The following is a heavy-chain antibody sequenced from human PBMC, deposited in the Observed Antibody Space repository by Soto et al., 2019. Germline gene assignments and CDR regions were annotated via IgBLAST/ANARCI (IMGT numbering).Heavy chain of an antibody. CDR3: AREGYSYGPDYYYYGMDV. Sequence: GGSLRLSCAASGFTFSSYGMHWVRQAPGKGLEWVAVIWYDGSNKYYADSVKGRFTISRDNSKNTLYLQMNSLRAEETAVYYCAREGYSYGPDYYYYGMDVWGQGT. CDR1: GFTFSSYG. J-gene: IGHJ6*02. V-gene: IGHV3-33*01. D-gene: IGHD5-18*01. CDR2: IWYDGSNK.